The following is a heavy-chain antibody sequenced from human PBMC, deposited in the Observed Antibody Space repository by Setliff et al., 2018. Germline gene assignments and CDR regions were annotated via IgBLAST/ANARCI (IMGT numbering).Heavy chain of an antibody. J-gene: IGHJ6*02. CDR2: IIPILGIA. D-gene: IGHD3-9*01. V-gene: IGHV1-69*10. CDR3: ARGQDDIWYLGLYYYGMDV. CDR1: GGTFSSYA. Sequence: GASVKVSCKASGGTFSSYAISWVRQAPGQGLEWMGGIIPILGIANYAQKFQGRVTITADESTSTAYMELSSLRSEDTAVYYCARGQDDIWYLGLYYYGMDVWGQGTTVTVSS.